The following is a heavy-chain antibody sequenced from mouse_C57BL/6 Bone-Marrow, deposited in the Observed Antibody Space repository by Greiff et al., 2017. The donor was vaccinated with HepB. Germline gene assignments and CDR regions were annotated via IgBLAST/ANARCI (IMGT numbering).Heavy chain of an antibody. CDR2: IYPGDGDT. CDR1: GYAFSSSW. J-gene: IGHJ2*01. Sequence: VHLVESGPELVKPGASVKISCKASGYAFSSSWMNWVKQRPGKGLEWIGRIYPGDGDTNYNGKFKGKATLTADKSSSTAYMQLSSLASEDSAVYFCARYDYYGSSYWGQGTTLTVSS. V-gene: IGHV1-82*01. D-gene: IGHD1-1*01. CDR3: ARYDYYGSSY.